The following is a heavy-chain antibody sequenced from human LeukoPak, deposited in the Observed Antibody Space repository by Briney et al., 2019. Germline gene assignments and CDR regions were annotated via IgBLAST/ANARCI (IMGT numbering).Heavy chain of an antibody. CDR2: INPNSGGT. CDR3: ARSDYGDYGMDV. Sequence: ASVKVSCKASGYTFTGYYMHWVRRAPGQGLEWMGWINPNSGGTNYAQKFQGRVTMTRDTSISTAYMELSRLRSDDTAVYYCARSDYGDYGMDVWGQGTTVTVSS. CDR1: GYTFTGYY. V-gene: IGHV1-2*02. J-gene: IGHJ6*02. D-gene: IGHD4-17*01.